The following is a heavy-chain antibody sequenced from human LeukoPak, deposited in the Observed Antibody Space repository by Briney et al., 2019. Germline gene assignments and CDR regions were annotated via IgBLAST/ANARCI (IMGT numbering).Heavy chain of an antibody. V-gene: IGHV4-59*01. CDR1: GGSISSYY. CDR2: IYYSGST. CDR3: ARDRENWFDP. J-gene: IGHJ5*02. Sequence: SETLSLTCAVSGGSISSYYWSWIRQPPGKGLEWIGYIYYSGSTNYNPSLKSRVTISVDTSKNQFSLKLSSVTAADTAVYYCARDRENWFDPWGQGTLVTVSS.